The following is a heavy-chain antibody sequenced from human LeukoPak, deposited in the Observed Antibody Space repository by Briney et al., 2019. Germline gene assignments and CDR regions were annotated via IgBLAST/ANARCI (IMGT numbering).Heavy chain of an antibody. V-gene: IGHV3-7*03. Sequence: GGSLRLSCAASGFTFNSYWMTWVRQAPGKGLEWVADTKQDGSDKYYAGSVKGRFTISRDNAKNSLYLQMNSLRAEGTAVYFCARYNSAWKTDDYWGQGTLVTVSS. CDR3: ARYNSAWKTDDY. D-gene: IGHD6-19*01. CDR2: TKQDGSDK. J-gene: IGHJ4*02. CDR1: GFTFNSYW.